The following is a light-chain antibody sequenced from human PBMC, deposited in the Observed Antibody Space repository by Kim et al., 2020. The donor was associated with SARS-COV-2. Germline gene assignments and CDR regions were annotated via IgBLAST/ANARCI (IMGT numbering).Light chain of an antibody. Sequence: DIQMTQSPSTLSASVGDRVTITCRASQSISSWLAWYQQKPGKAPKLLIYKASRLESGVPSRFSGSGSGTEFTLTISSLQPDDFAVYYCQQRSNWPPFTFGPGTKVDIK. CDR2: KAS. J-gene: IGKJ3*01. V-gene: IGKV1-5*03. CDR1: QSISSW. CDR3: QQRSNWPPFT.